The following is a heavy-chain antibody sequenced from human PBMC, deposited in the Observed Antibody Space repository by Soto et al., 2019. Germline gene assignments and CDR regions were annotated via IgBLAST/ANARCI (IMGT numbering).Heavy chain of an antibody. Sequence: LSLTCTVSGGSISSGDYYWSWIRQPPAKGLEWMGYMYYRGSTYYNPSLKRRVTISVDTSKNQFSLKLSSVTAADTAVYYCARLFSRDYDDSSGYYSSVVDYLDYWGQGTLVTVSS. CDR1: GGSISSGDYY. D-gene: IGHD3-22*01. J-gene: IGHJ4*02. CDR2: MYYRGST. V-gene: IGHV4-30-4*01. CDR3: ARLFSRDYDDSSGYYSSVVDYLDY.